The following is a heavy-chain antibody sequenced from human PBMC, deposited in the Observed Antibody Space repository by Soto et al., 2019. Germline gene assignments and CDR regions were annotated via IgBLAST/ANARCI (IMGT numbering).Heavy chain of an antibody. V-gene: IGHV1-18*04. Sequence: ASVKVSCKASGYTFTSYGISWVRQAPGQGLEWMGWISANNGNTNYAQKFQGRVTMTTDTSTSTAYMKLRSLRSDDTDGYYCARDDGRSRYYYYYYGMDVWGQGTTVTVSS. D-gene: IGHD3-3*01. CDR2: ISANNGNT. J-gene: IGHJ6*02. CDR1: GYTFTSYG. CDR3: ARDDGRSRYYYYYYGMDV.